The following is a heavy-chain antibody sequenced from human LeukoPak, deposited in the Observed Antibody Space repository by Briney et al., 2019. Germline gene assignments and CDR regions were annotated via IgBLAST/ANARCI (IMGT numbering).Heavy chain of an antibody. CDR2: IRSKAYGGRT. D-gene: IGHD3-22*01. CDR1: GFTFGDYA. CDR3: TRETYYYDSSGYYYDEDAFDI. J-gene: IGHJ3*02. V-gene: IGHV3-49*04. Sequence: GGSLRLSCTASGFTFGDYAISWVRQAPGKGLEWVGFIRSKAYGGRTEYAASVKGRFTIPRDDSKSIAYLQMNSLKTEDTAVYYCTRETYYYDSSGYYYDEDAFDIWGQGTMVTVSS.